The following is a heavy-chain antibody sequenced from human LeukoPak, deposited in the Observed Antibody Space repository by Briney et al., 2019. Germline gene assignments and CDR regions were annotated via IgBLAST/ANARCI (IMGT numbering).Heavy chain of an antibody. CDR1: GFTFSSYS. D-gene: IGHD2-8*01. Sequence: PGGSLRLSCAASGFTFSSYSMNWVRQAPGKGLEWVSYISSSSSTIYYADSVKGRFTISRDNAKNSLYLQMNSLRAEDTAVYYCARDRSLMVYADWGQGTLVTVSP. CDR2: ISSSSSTI. J-gene: IGHJ4*02. V-gene: IGHV3-48*01. CDR3: ARDRSLMVYAD.